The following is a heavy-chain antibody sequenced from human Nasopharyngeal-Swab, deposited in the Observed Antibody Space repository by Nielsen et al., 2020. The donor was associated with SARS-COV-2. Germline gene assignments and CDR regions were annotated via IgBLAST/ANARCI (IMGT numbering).Heavy chain of an antibody. D-gene: IGHD3-22*01. V-gene: IGHV1-8*01. CDR1: GYTFTSYY. CDR3: ARALDSSGYYPGY. Sequence: ASVKVSCKASGYTFTSYYINWVRQATGQGLEWMGWMNPKSGNTGYAQKFQGRVTMTRNTSISTAYMELSSLRSEDTAVYYCARALDSSGYYPGYWGQGTLVTVSS. J-gene: IGHJ4*02. CDR2: MNPKSGNT.